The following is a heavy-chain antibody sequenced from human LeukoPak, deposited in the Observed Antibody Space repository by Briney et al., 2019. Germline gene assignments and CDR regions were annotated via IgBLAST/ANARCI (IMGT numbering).Heavy chain of an antibody. D-gene: IGHD4-17*01. Sequence: PGGSLRLSCAASGFTFSSYAMHWVRQAPGKGLEWVSGISWNSGSIGYADSVKGRFTISRDNAKNSLYLQMNSLRAEDTAVYYCARLYGDYVAFDIWGQGTMVTVSS. V-gene: IGHV3-9*01. J-gene: IGHJ3*02. CDR3: ARLYGDYVAFDI. CDR2: ISWNSGSI. CDR1: GFTFSSYA.